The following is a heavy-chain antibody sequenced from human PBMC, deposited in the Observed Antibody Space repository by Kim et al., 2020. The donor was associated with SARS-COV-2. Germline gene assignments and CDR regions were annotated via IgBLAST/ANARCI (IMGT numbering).Heavy chain of an antibody. J-gene: IGHJ5*02. V-gene: IGHV4-4*02. Sequence: SETLSLTCAVSGGSISSSNWWSWVRQPPGKGLEWIGEIYHSGSTNYNPSLKSRVTISVDKSKNQFSLKLSSVTAADTAVYYCARDVYDIDSWFDPWGQGTLVTVSS. D-gene: IGHD3-9*01. CDR2: IYHSGST. CDR3: ARDVYDIDSWFDP. CDR1: GGSISSSNW.